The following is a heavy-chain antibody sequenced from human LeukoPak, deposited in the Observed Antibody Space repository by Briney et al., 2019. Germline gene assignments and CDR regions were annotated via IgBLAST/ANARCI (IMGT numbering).Heavy chain of an antibody. Sequence: ASVKVSCKASGYTFTSYYMHWVRQAPGQGLEWMGIINPSGGSTSYAQKFQGRVTMTRDMSTSTVYMELSSLRSEDTAVYYCARVGPLWGKAVAGYYYYYMDVWGKGTTVTVSS. D-gene: IGHD6-19*01. CDR3: ARVGPLWGKAVAGYYYYYMDV. CDR2: INPSGGST. CDR1: GYTFTSYY. V-gene: IGHV1-46*01. J-gene: IGHJ6*03.